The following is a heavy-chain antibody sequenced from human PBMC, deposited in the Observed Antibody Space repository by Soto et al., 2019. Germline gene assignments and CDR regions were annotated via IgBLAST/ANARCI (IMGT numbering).Heavy chain of an antibody. V-gene: IGHV3-66*01. CDR3: AFQGGYVGPFYY. CDR2: IYGGIST. CDR1: GFTVSSNY. Sequence: PGASLRLSCAASGFTVSSNYMSWVRQAPGKGLEWVSVIYGGISTYYADSVKGRFTISRDNSKSTLYLQMNSLRAEDTAVYYCAFQGGYVGPFYYWGQGTLVTVSS. D-gene: IGHD3-9*01. J-gene: IGHJ4*02.